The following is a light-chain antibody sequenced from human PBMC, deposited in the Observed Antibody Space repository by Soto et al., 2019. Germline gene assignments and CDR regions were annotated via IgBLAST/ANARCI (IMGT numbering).Light chain of an antibody. Sequence: EIVLTQSPGTLSLSPGERATLSCRASQSVSSSYLAWSQQKPGQAPRLLIYGASSRATGIPDRFSGSGSGTDFTLTISRLEPEDFAVYFCQQYGNSPPNTFGQGTKVDIK. V-gene: IGKV3-20*01. CDR1: QSVSSSY. CDR2: GAS. CDR3: QQYGNSPPNT. J-gene: IGKJ2*01.